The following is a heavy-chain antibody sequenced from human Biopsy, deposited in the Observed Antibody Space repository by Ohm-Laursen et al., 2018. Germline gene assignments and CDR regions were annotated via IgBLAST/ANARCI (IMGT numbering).Heavy chain of an antibody. Sequence: GTLSLTCTVSGDSINSSYWSWIRQAPGKGLEWIGFISNSGNTNYNPSLKSRVTISADTSKNQFSLRLGSVTVADTAVFYCARRGSGGRSFDYWGQGSLVTVSS. V-gene: IGHV4-59*08. D-gene: IGHD2-15*01. J-gene: IGHJ4*02. CDR3: ARRGSGGRSFDY. CDR2: ISNSGNT. CDR1: GDSINSSY.